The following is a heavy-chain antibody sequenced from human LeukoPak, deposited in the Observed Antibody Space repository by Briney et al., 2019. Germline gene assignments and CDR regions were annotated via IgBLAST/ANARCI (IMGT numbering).Heavy chain of an antibody. CDR2: ISAYNGNT. J-gene: IGHJ4*02. V-gene: IGHV1-18*01. Sequence: GASVKVSCKASGYTFTGYGISWVRQAPGQGLEWMGWISAYNGNTNYAQKLQGRVTMTTDTSTSTAYMEPRSLRSDDTAVYYCARNSGYSYAKIIPGGYWGQGTLVTVSS. CDR3: ARNSGYSYAKIIPGGY. D-gene: IGHD5-18*01. CDR1: GYTFTGYG.